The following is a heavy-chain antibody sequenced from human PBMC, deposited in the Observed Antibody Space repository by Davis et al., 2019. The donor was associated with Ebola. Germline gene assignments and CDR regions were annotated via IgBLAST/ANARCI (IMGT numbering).Heavy chain of an antibody. CDR1: GFTFSGSA. CDR3: ARGGYSGYSSFDY. Sequence: GGSLRLSCAASGFTFSGSAMHWVRQASGKGLEWVGRIRSKANSYATAYAASVKGRFTISRDNAKNSLYLQMNSLRDEDTAVYYCARGGYSGYSSFDYWGQETLVTVSS. V-gene: IGHV3-73*01. D-gene: IGHD5-12*01. J-gene: IGHJ4*02. CDR2: IRSKANSYAT.